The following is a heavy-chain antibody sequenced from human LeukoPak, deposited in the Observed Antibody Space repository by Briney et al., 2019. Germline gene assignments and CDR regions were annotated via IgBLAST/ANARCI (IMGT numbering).Heavy chain of an antibody. J-gene: IGHJ4*02. V-gene: IGHV3-64*01. Sequence: GGSLRLSCAASGFTFSNYPMHWVRQAPGKGLEYVSAITSDGGRTFYANSVKGRFTISRDNYKNTLYLQMGSLRPEDMAVYSCARRGYPYAYGYWGQGTLVTVSS. CDR2: ITSDGGRT. CDR1: GFTFSNYP. D-gene: IGHD5-18*01. CDR3: ARRGYPYAYGY.